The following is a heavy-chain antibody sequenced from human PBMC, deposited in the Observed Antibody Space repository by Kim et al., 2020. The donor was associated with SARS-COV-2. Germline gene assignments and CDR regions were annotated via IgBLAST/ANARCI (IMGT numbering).Heavy chain of an antibody. J-gene: IGHJ6*02. CDR1: GFTFSNYA. CDR3: AKDDHMDV. CDR2: FGGSGGST. V-gene: IGHV3-23*01. Sequence: GGSLSLSCAASGFTFSNYAMSWVRQAPGKGLEWVSTFGGSGGSTYYADSVKGRFTISRDNSKNTLYLQMNSVRAEDTAVYYCAKDDHMDVWGQGTTVTVS.